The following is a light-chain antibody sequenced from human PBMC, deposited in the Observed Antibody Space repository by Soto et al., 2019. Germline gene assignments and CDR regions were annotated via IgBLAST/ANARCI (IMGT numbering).Light chain of an antibody. J-gene: IGKJ5*01. CDR3: QNFNTAPLT. CDR2: SAS. V-gene: IGKV1-27*01. Sequence: DIQMTQSPSSLSASVGDRVTITCRASQDISVYLAWYQQKPGKVPKLLIYSASTLQSGVPSRFSGSGSGTDFTLTISRLQHEDVATYYCQNFNTAPLTFGQGTRLEIK. CDR1: QDISVY.